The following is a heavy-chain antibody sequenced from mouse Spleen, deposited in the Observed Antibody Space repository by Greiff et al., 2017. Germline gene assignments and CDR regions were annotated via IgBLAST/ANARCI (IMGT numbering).Heavy chain of an antibody. J-gene: IGHJ2*01. D-gene: IGHD2-14*01. CDR3: ARHYRYDGEGGYFDY. Sequence: EVKLVESGGDLVKPGGSLKLSCAASGFTFSSYGMSWVRQTPDKRLEWVATISSGGSYTYYPDSVKGRFTISRDNAKNTLYLQMSSLKSEDTAMYYCARHYRYDGEGGYFDYWGQGTTLTVSS. CDR1: GFTFSSYG. V-gene: IGHV5-6*01. CDR2: ISSGGSYT.